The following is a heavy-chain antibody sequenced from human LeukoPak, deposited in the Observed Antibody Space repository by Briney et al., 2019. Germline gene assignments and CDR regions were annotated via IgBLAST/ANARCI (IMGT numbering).Heavy chain of an antibody. CDR3: VIEPSWNYYYYYSMDV. J-gene: IGHJ6*03. D-gene: IGHD1-1*01. V-gene: IGHV3-23*01. CDR1: GFTFTNYA. Sequence: AGSLRLSCAASGFTFTNYAMSWVRQAPGKGLEWVSGISGNGISTYYADSVKGRFTISRDNSKSTLYLQMDSLRADDTAVYYCVIEPSWNYYYYYSMDVWGKGTTVTVSS. CDR2: ISGNGIST.